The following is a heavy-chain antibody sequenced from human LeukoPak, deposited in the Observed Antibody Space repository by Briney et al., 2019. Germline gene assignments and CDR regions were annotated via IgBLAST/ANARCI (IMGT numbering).Heavy chain of an antibody. CDR2: IYYSGST. V-gene: IGHV4-39*01. J-gene: IGHJ4*02. CDR1: GGSISSSSDY. CDR3: ARPHYDILTGYSSLFFDY. Sequence: SETLSLTCTVSGGSISSSSDYWGWIRQPPGKGLEWIGSIYYSGSTYYNPSLKSRVTISVDTSKNQFSLKLSSVTAADTAVYYCARPHYDILTGYSSLFFDYWGQGTLVTVSS. D-gene: IGHD3-9*01.